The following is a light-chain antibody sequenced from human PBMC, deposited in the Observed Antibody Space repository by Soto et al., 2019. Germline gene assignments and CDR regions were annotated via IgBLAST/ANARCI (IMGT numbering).Light chain of an antibody. CDR2: GNN. CDR1: SSNIGAGFD. Sequence: QSLLTQPPSVSGAPGQSITISCTGSSSNIGAGFDVHWYQQLPGTAPKLLIFGNNNRPSGIPDRFSGSKSGTSASLAITGLQAEDEADYYCQSYDNRMSGSWGFGAGTKVTV. J-gene: IGLJ3*02. V-gene: IGLV1-40*01. CDR3: QSYDNRMSGSWG.